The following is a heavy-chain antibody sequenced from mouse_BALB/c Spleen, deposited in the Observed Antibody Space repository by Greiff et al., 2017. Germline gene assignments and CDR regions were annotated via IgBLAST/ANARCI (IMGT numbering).Heavy chain of an antibody. D-gene: IGHD2-14*01. J-gene: IGHJ4*01. V-gene: IGHV5-6-5*01. CDR3: AREGEVRRMDY. CDR2: ISSGGST. CDR1: GFTFSSYA. Sequence: EVQLVESGGGLVKPGGSLKLSCAASGFTFSSYAMSWVRQTPEKRLEWVASISSGGSTYYPDSVKGRFTISRDNARNILYLQMSSLRSEDTAMYYCAREGEVRRMDYWGQGTSVTVSS.